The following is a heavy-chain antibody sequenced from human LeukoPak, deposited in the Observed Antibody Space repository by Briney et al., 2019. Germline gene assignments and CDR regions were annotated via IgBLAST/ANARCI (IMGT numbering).Heavy chain of an antibody. V-gene: IGHV3-72*01. D-gene: IGHD3-22*01. Sequence: GGSLRLSCAASGFTFSDHYMDWVRQAPGKGLEWVGRIRNKATSYTTDYPASVRGRFTISRSDSENSLYLQMNSLKSEDTALYYCARGLNSGYYYDLDGFDLWGQGTMVTVSS. J-gene: IGHJ3*01. CDR3: ARGLNSGYYYDLDGFDL. CDR1: GFTFSDHY. CDR2: IRNKATSYTT.